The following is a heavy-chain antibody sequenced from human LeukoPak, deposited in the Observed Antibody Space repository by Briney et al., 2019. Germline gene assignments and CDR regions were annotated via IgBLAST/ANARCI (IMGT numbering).Heavy chain of an antibody. CDR1: GFTVSNNY. J-gene: IGHJ4*02. CDR2: IYSGGST. V-gene: IGHV3-66*01. D-gene: IGHD3-16*02. Sequence: GGSLRLSCAASGFTVSNNYMSWVRQAPGKGLEWVSLIYSGGSTSYADSVKGRFTISRDNSKNTLYLQMNSLRAEDTAVYYCAKVSMITFGGVIEPDWYYFDYWGQGTLVTVSS. CDR3: AKVSMITFGGVIEPDWYYFDY.